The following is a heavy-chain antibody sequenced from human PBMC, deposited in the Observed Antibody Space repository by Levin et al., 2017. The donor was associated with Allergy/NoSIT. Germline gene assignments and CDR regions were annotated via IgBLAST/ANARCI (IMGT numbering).Heavy chain of an antibody. Sequence: GESLKISCEASGFTFSNYDFNWVRQAPGKGLEWVSYISATGRTIYYADSVRGRFTIFRDNAQNSLYLQMNSLWAEDTAVYYCALIPSHYYDSGAYAPPDYWGQGTLVTVSS. J-gene: IGHJ4*02. D-gene: IGHD3-22*01. CDR3: ALIPSHYYDSGAYAPPDY. CDR1: GFTFSNYD. CDR2: ISATGRTI. V-gene: IGHV3-48*03.